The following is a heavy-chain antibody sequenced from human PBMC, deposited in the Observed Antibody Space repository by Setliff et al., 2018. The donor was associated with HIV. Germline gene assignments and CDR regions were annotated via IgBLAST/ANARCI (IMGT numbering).Heavy chain of an antibody. CDR2: IDLDGSEK. CDR3: ARKLRPGHGVDV. D-gene: IGHD3-10*01. J-gene: IGHJ6*02. V-gene: IGHV3-7*01. Sequence: GESLKISCVASGFSFNNYWMCWVRQAPGQGLEWVANIDLDGSEKNYVESVKGRFTISRDNAENSLYLQMNSLRADDTATYYCARKLRPGHGVDVWGQGTTVT. CDR1: GFSFNNYW.